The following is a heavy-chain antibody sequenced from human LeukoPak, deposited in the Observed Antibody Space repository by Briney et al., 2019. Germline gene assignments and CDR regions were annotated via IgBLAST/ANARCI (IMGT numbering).Heavy chain of an antibody. CDR1: GFTFSSYS. CDR2: ISSSSSTI. J-gene: IGHJ4*02. CDR3: AKYCGGDCYEGDFDY. V-gene: IGHV3-48*01. Sequence: GGSLRLSCAASGFTFSSYSMNWVRQAPGKGLEWVSYISSSSSTIYYADSVKGRFTISRDNAKNSLYLQMNSLRAEDTAVYYCAKYCGGDCYEGDFDYWGQGTLVTVSS. D-gene: IGHD2-21*02.